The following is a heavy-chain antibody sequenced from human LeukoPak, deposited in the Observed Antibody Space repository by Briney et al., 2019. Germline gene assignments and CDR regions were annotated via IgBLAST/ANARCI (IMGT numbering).Heavy chain of an antibody. CDR3: ARVSLPDYGGNRFDY. J-gene: IGHJ4*02. V-gene: IGHV1-69*01. Sequence: SVKVSCKASGGAFSSYAISWVRQAPGQGLEWMGGIIPIFGTANYAQKFQGRVTITADESTSTAYMELSSLRSEDTAVYYCARVSLPDYGGNRFDYWGQGTLVTVSS. CDR1: GGAFSSYA. CDR2: IIPIFGTA. D-gene: IGHD4-23*01.